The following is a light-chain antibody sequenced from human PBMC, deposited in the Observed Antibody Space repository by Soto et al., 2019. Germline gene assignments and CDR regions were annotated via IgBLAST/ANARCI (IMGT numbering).Light chain of an antibody. J-gene: IGKJ1*01. CDR1: QSVSSY. Sequence: DSVFTQSPATLSLSPGERATLSCRASQSVSSYLAWYQQKPGQAPRLLIYDASNRATGIPARFSGSGSGTDFTLTISSLEPEDFAVYYCQQRSNWPWTFGQGTKV. V-gene: IGKV3-11*01. CDR2: DAS. CDR3: QQRSNWPWT.